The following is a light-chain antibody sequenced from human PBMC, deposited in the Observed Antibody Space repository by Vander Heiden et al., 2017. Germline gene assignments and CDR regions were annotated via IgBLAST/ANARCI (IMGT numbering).Light chain of an antibody. CDR1: DIGSLS. CDR3: QVGVGSSDLV. J-gene: IGLJ2*01. V-gene: IGLV3-21*02. CDR2: NDR. Sequence: SYVLPQPPSVSVAPAQTARITHGESDIGSLSVHWYQQRPGQAPVLVVYNDRHRPSGTPGRFSGSKSGNTATLTISRVEVGDEADYYCQVGVGSSDLVFGGGTKLTVL.